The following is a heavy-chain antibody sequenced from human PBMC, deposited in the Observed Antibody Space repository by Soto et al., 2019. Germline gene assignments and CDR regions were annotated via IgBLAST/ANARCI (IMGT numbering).Heavy chain of an antibody. D-gene: IGHD3-3*01. CDR3: PRNLNYDFWSGYSAYFDY. Sequence: ASVKVSYKPSRGPFTSYAISWVRQAPGQGLEWTGGIIPFIGNTNYAQKLQVRVTITTHASTSTAYMQLSSLRSDDTTEHYCPRNLNYDFWSGYSAYFDYWGQGTLVTVSS. CDR2: IIPFIGNT. J-gene: IGHJ4*02. V-gene: IGHV1-18*04. CDR1: RGPFTSYA.